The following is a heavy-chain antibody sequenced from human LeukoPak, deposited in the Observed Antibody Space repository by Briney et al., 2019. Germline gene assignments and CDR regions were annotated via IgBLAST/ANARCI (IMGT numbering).Heavy chain of an antibody. Sequence: SETLSLTCTVSGGSISSYYWSWIRQPPGKGLEWIGYIYYSGSTNYNPSLKSRVTISVDTSKNQFSLKLSSVTAADTAVYYCARNPMVRGVYYYYYYGMDVWGQGTTVTVSS. D-gene: IGHD3-10*01. CDR3: ARNPMVRGVYYYYYYGMDV. J-gene: IGHJ6*02. V-gene: IGHV4-59*08. CDR2: IYYSGST. CDR1: GGSISSYY.